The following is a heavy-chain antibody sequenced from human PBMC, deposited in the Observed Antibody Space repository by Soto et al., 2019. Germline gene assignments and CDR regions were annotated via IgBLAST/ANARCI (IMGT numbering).Heavy chain of an antibody. V-gene: IGHV3-33*01. CDR3: ARDRADYGDYIDY. CDR2: TWYDGSNK. J-gene: IGHJ4*02. Sequence: QVQLVESGGGVVQPGRSLRLSCAASGFTFSSYGMHWVRQAPGKGLEWVAVTWYDGSNKYYADSVKGRFTISRDNSKNTRYQQMNSLRAEDTAVYYCARDRADYGDYIDYWGQGTLVTVSS. D-gene: IGHD4-17*01. CDR1: GFTFSSYG.